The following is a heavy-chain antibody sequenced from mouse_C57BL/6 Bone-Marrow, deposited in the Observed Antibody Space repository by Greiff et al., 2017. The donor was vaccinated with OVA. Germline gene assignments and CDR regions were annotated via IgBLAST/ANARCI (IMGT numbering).Heavy chain of an antibody. CDR1: GSSLTSYA. CDR2: IWTGGGT. D-gene: IGHD4-1*01. Sequence: VQGVESGPGLVAPSQSLSITCTVSGSSLTSYAIRWVRQPPGQGLEWLGVIWTGGGTNYNSALKSSLSISKENSKSQVFVKKNSLQTEDTARYYCARRGTNWDGSFAYWGQGTLVTVSA. CDR3: ARRGTNWDGSFAY. V-gene: IGHV2-9-1*01. J-gene: IGHJ3*01.